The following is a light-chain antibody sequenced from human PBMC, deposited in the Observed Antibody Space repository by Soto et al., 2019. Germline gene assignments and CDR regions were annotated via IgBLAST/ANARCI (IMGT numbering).Light chain of an antibody. J-gene: IGLJ1*01. Sequence: QSVLTQPPSVSEAPRQRVTMSCSGSSFNIGNNAVNWYQQLPGKAPKLLIYYDDLLPSGVSDRFSGSKSGTSASLAISGLQSEDEADYYCATWDDSLNGDVFGTGTKLTVL. CDR2: YDD. V-gene: IGLV1-36*01. CDR3: ATWDDSLNGDV. CDR1: SFNIGNNA.